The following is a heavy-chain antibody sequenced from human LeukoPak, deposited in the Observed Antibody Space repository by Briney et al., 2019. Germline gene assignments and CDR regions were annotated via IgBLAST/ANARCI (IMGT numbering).Heavy chain of an antibody. D-gene: IGHD3-10*01. J-gene: IGHJ3*02. CDR1: GFTFITSA. CDR2: INTDSSTT. V-gene: IGHV3-74*01. CDR3: ARSRRDGDDDAFDI. Sequence: GGSLRLSCAASGFTFITSAMSWVRQAPGKGLLCVSRINTDSSTTTYADSVEGRFTVSRDNAKSTVSLQMNSLRAEDTGVYYCARSRRDGDDDAFDIWGQGTMVTVSS.